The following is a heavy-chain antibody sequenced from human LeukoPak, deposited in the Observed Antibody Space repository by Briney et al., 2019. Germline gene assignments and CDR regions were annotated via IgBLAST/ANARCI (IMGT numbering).Heavy chain of an antibody. CDR2: INHSGST. CDR3: ARRKFPGYFDY. Sequence: PSETLSLTCAVYGGSFSGYYWSWNRQPPGKGLEWIGEINHSGSTNYNPSLKSRVTISVDTSKNQFSLKLSSVTAADTAVYYCARRKFPGYFDYWGQGTLVTVSS. J-gene: IGHJ4*02. D-gene: IGHD3-10*01. CDR1: GGSFSGYY. V-gene: IGHV4-34*01.